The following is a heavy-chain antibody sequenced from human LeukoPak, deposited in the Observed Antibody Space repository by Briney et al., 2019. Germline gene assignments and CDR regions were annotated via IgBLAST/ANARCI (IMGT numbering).Heavy chain of an antibody. Sequence: SVKVSCKASGGTFSSYAISWVRQAPGQGLEWMGGIIPIFGTANYAQKFQGRVTITADESTSTAYMELSSLRSDDTAVYYCAIQIERGAFDIWGQGTMVTVSS. J-gene: IGHJ3*02. CDR1: GGTFSSYA. D-gene: IGHD2/OR15-2a*01. V-gene: IGHV1-69*13. CDR3: AIQIERGAFDI. CDR2: IIPIFGTA.